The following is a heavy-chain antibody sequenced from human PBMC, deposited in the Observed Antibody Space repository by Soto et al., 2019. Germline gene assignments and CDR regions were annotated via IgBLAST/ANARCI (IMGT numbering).Heavy chain of an antibody. CDR3: AGHYYDSSGYYRY. D-gene: IGHD3-22*01. Sequence: VQLVESGGGLVKPGGSLRLSCAASGFTFSSYAMHWVRQAPGKGLEWVAVISYDGSNKYYADSVKGRFTISRDNSKNTLYLQMNSLRAEDTAVYYCAGHYYDSSGYYRYWGQGTLVTVSS. CDR2: ISYDGSNK. V-gene: IGHV3-30-3*01. CDR1: GFTFSSYA. J-gene: IGHJ4*02.